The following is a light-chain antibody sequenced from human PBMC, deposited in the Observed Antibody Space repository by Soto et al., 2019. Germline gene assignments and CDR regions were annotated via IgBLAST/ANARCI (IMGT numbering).Light chain of an antibody. CDR1: QSGSSTY. V-gene: IGKV3-20*01. Sequence: EIVLTQSPGPVSLSPGERATLSCRASQSGSSTYLAWYQQKPGQAPRLLIYDASRRATGIPDRFSGSGYGTDFTLTISRLEPEECAVDDCQQYGNSPRTFGQGTKVDIK. J-gene: IGKJ1*01. CDR2: DAS. CDR3: QQYGNSPRT.